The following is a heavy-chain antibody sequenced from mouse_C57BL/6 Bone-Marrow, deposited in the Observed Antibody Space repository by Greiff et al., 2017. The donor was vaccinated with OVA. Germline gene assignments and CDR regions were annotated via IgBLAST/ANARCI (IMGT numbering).Heavy chain of an antibody. CDR3: ARINYSNYEGNAMDY. Sequence: QVQLQQSGAELARPGASVKMSCKASGYTFTSYTMHWVKQRPGQGLEWIGYINPSSGYTKYNQKFKDKATLTADKSSSTAYMQLSSLTSEDSAVYYGARINYSNYEGNAMDYWGQGTSVTVSS. CDR2: INPSSGYT. CDR1: GYTFTSYT. J-gene: IGHJ4*01. D-gene: IGHD2-5*01. V-gene: IGHV1-4*01.